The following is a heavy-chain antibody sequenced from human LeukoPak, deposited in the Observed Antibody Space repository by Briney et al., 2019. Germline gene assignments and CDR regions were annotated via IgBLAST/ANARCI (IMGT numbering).Heavy chain of an antibody. CDR3: ARDGDYDWNYRSGFDY. D-gene: IGHD1-7*01. J-gene: IGHJ4*02. Sequence: GGSLRLSCAASGFTFNSYWMAWVRQAPGKGLEWVANIKQDGNKKYYVDSVKGRFTISRVNAKNSLYLQMNSLRVEDTAVYYCARDGDYDWNYRSGFDYWGQGTLVTVSS. V-gene: IGHV3-7*01. CDR2: IKQDGNKK. CDR1: GFTFNSYW.